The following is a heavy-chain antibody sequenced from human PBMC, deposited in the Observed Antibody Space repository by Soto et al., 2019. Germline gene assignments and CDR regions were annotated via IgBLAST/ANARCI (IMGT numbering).Heavy chain of an antibody. V-gene: IGHV1-69*01. CDR2: IISIFGTT. Sequence: QVQLVQSGAEVKKPGSSVKVSCKASGGTFSNYAISWVRQAPGQGLEWVGGIISIFGTTNYAQNFQGRVTITADESTSTAYMELSGLRSEDTAVYYCARGVRTGFYGMDVWGQGTTVIVSS. CDR3: ARGVRTGFYGMDV. D-gene: IGHD3-10*01. J-gene: IGHJ6*02. CDR1: GGTFSNYA.